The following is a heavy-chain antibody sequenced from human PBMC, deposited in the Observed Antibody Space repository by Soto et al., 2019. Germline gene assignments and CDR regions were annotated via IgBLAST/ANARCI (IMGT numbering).Heavy chain of an antibody. J-gene: IGHJ4*02. CDR2: IIPILGIA. CDR3: ARGTGLRYFDWLSPTPYFDY. Sequence: SVKVSCKASGGTFSSYTISRVRQAPGQGLEWMGRIIPILGIANYAQKFQGRVTITADKSTSTAYMELSSLRSEDTAVYYCARGTGLRYFDWLSPTPYFDYWGQGTLVTVSS. CDR1: GGTFSSYT. D-gene: IGHD3-9*01. V-gene: IGHV1-69*02.